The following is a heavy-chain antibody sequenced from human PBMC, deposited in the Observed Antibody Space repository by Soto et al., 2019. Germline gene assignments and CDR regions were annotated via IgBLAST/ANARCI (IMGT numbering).Heavy chain of an antibody. J-gene: IGHJ6*03. CDR3: TRIERGVVVPADPTQDYYYYYMDV. V-gene: IGHV3-73*01. CDR2: IRSKANSYAT. D-gene: IGHD2-2*01. Sequence: GGSLRLSCAASGFTFSGSAMHWVRQASGKGLEWVGRIRSKANSYATAYAASVKGRFTISRDDSKNTAYLQMNSLKTEDTAVYYCTRIERGVVVPADPTQDYYYYYMDVWGKGTTVTVSS. CDR1: GFTFSGSA.